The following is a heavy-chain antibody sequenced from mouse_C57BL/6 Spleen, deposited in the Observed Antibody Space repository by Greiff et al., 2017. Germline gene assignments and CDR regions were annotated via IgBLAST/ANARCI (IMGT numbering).Heavy chain of an antibody. J-gene: IGHJ3*01. CDR3: ARNYDYDDWFAY. CDR2: INPSSGYT. D-gene: IGHD2-4*01. CDR1: GYTFTSYW. V-gene: IGHV1-7*01. Sequence: VQRVESGAELAKPGASVKLSCTASGYTFTSYWMHWVKQRPGQGLEWIGYINPSSGYTKYNQKFKDKATLTADKSSSTAYMQLSSLTYEESAVYYCARNYDYDDWFAYWGQGTLVTVSA.